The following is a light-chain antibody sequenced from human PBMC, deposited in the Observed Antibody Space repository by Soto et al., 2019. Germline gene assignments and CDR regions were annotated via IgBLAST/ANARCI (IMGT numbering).Light chain of an antibody. CDR3: QQHGRSTSSRT. V-gene: IGKV3-20*01. CDR1: QSVSSNY. Sequence: ETVLTQSPGTLSLSPGERATLSCRASQSVSSNYSAWYQQKPGQAPRLLIYGASTRATGIPDRFSGSGCGSDINLTISRLEPEAVDVEYCQQHGRSTSSRTFGQGTKVEIK. CDR2: GAS. J-gene: IGKJ1*01.